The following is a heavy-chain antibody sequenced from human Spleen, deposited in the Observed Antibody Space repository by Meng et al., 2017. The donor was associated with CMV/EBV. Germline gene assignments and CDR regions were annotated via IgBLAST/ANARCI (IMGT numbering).Heavy chain of an antibody. CDR1: GGSNSSSNW. CDR2: IYHSGST. CDR3: ARVGYYDSSGLDY. Sequence: VSGGSNSSSNWWSWVRQPPGKGLEWIGEIYHSGSTNYNPSLKSRVTISVDKSKNQFSLKLSSVTAADTAVYYCARVGYYDSSGLDYWGQGTLVTVSS. D-gene: IGHD3-22*01. J-gene: IGHJ4*02. V-gene: IGHV4-4*02.